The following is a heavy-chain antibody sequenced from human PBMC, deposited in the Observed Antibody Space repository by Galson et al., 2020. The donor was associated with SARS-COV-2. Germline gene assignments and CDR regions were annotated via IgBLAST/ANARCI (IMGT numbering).Heavy chain of an antibody. D-gene: IGHD3-3*01. CDR2: IYTSGNT. Sequence: SETLTLTCTVSGSTIRSGRYHWSCNRQPAGKGLDSIGRIYTSGNTNYNPSRKSRVTISLDTSKNQFSLRLRSVTAADTAVYYCARGEFLEFYYYGMDVWGQGTTVTVSS. J-gene: IGHJ6*02. CDR3: ARGEFLEFYYYGMDV. CDR1: GSTIRSGRYH. V-gene: IGHV4-61*02.